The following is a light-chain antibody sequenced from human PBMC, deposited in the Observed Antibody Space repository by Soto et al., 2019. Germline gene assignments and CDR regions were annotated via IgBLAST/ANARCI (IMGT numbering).Light chain of an antibody. CDR3: SSYTSSSTSYV. CDR1: SSDVGGYNY. Sequence: QSVLTQPASVSGSPGQSITISCTGTSSDVGGYNYVSWYQQHPGKAPKLMIYDVSNRPSGVSNRFSGSKSGNTASLTISGXXXEXXADYYCSSYTSSSTSYVFGTGTKVTVL. CDR2: DVS. V-gene: IGLV2-14*01. J-gene: IGLJ1*01.